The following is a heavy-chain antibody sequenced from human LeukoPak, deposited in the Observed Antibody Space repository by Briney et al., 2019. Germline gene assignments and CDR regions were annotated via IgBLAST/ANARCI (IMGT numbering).Heavy chain of an antibody. CDR3: VRGYYYYMDV. Sequence: SQTLSLTCTVSGGSISSGSYYWSWIRQPAGKGLEWIGRIYTGGSTNYNPSLKSRVTISVDTSKNQFSLKLSSVTAADTAVYYCVRGYYYYMDVWGKRTTVTVSS. D-gene: IGHD3-10*01. V-gene: IGHV4-61*02. CDR1: GGSISSGSYY. J-gene: IGHJ6*03. CDR2: IYTGGST.